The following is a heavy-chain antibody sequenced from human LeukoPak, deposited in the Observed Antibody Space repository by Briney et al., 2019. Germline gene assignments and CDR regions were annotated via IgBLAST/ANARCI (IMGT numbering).Heavy chain of an antibody. D-gene: IGHD3-22*01. Sequence: SETLSLTCTVSGGSISSYYWSWIRQPPGKGLEWIGYIYYSGSTNCNPSLKSRVTISVDTSKNQSSLKLSSVTAADTAVYYCARHKGYDSSGYYRYYFDYWGQGTLVTVSS. CDR2: IYYSGST. CDR1: GGSISSYY. J-gene: IGHJ4*02. CDR3: ARHKGYDSSGYYRYYFDY. V-gene: IGHV4-59*08.